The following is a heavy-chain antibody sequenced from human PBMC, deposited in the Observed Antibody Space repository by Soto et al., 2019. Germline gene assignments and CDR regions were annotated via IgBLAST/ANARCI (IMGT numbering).Heavy chain of an antibody. D-gene: IGHD1-26*01. CDR2: ISAYNGNT. CDR3: ARRVEGETRGWFYP. Sequence: QVQLVQSGAEVKKPGASVKVSCKASGYTFTSYGISWVRQAPGQGLEWMGWISAYNGNTNYAQKLQGRVTMTTDTSTSIAYMELRSLRSDATAVYYCARRVEGETRGWFYPWGQGTLVTVSS. J-gene: IGHJ5*02. V-gene: IGHV1-18*04. CDR1: GYTFTSYG.